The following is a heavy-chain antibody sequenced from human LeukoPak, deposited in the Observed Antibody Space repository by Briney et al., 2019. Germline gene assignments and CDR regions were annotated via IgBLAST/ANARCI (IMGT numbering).Heavy chain of an antibody. V-gene: IGHV3-23*01. D-gene: IGHD1-1*01. J-gene: IGHJ4*02. CDR2: ISRSGCST. CDR3: AKDHNWNDVFDY. CDR1: GFTFSSYA. Sequence: GGSLRLSCAASGFTFSSYAMSWVRQAPGKGLEWVSAISRSGCSTYYADSVKGRFTISRDNSKNTLYLQMNSLRAEDTAVYYCAKDHNWNDVFDYWGQGTLVTVSS.